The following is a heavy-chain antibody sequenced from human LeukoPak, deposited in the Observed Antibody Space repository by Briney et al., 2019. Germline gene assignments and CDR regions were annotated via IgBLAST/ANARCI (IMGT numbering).Heavy chain of an antibody. J-gene: IGHJ5*02. CDR3: ARGYSSSWYDSDNWFDP. CDR1: GFTFSSYS. V-gene: IGHV3-21*04. Sequence: GGSLRLSCAASGFTFSSYSMNWVRQAPGKGLEWVSSISSSSSYIYYVDSVKGRFTISRDNAKNSLYLQMNSLRAEDTAVYYCARGYSSSWYDSDNWFDPWGQGTLVTVSS. CDR2: ISSSSSYI. D-gene: IGHD6-13*01.